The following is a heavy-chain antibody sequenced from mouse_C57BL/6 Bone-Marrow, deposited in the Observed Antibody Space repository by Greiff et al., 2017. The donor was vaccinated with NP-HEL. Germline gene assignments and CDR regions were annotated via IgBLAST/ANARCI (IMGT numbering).Heavy chain of an antibody. V-gene: IGHV1-19*01. J-gene: IGHJ2*01. Sequence: EVKLMESGPVLVKPGASVKMSCKASGYTFTDYYMNWVKQSHGKSLEWIGVINPYNGGTSYNQKFKGKATLTVDKSSSTAYMELNSLTSEDSAVYYCASGGNYYGSSYVDYWGEGTTLTVSS. CDR2: INPYNGGT. CDR3: ASGGNYYGSSYVDY. D-gene: IGHD1-1*01. CDR1: GYTFTDYY.